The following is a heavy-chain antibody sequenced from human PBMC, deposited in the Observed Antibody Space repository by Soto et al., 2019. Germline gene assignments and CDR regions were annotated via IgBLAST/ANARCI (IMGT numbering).Heavy chain of an antibody. V-gene: IGHV3-48*01. CDR2: ISSSSSTI. J-gene: IGHJ5*02. Sequence: GGSLRLSCAASGFTFSSYSMNWVRQAPGKGLEWVSYISSSSSTIYYADSVKGRFTISRDNAKNSLYLQMNSLRAEDTAVYYCARDWRHCSSTSCYKAPWNWFDPWGQGTLVTVSS. CDR1: GFTFSSYS. CDR3: ARDWRHCSSTSCYKAPWNWFDP. D-gene: IGHD2-2*02.